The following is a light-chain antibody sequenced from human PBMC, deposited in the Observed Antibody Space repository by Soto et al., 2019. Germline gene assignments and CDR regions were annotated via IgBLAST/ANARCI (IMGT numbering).Light chain of an antibody. V-gene: IGKV1-17*01. CDR1: QGIRNN. CDR2: GTS. J-gene: IGKJ5*01. CDR3: QQYANYPLT. Sequence: DIQMTQSPSSLFASVVERVTITFGARQGIRNNLGWYQQKPGKAPKRLIYGTSNLQYGAPSRFSGSGSGTEFTLTVSGLQPDDFAIYYCQQYANYPLTFGQGTRLEIK.